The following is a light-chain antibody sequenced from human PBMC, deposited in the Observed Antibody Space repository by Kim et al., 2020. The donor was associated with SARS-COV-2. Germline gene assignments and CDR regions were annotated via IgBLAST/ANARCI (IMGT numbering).Light chain of an antibody. CDR1: KANIGRNT. CDR3: AGWDDSLNVYV. V-gene: IGLV1-44*01. Sequence: GERVTSSWFGTKANIGRNTVNWYQNSPGTAPKLLIYSGNERPSGIPDRFSGSKSGTSASLAISGLQSEDEADYYCAGWDDSLNVYVFGTGTKVTVL. J-gene: IGLJ1*01. CDR2: SGN.